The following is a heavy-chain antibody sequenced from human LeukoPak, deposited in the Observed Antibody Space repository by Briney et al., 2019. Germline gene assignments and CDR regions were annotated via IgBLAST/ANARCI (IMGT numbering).Heavy chain of an antibody. CDR2: ISSSSSTV. CDR3: ARNLITLIDDY. J-gene: IGHJ4*02. V-gene: IGHV3-48*02. Sequence: PGGSLRLSCEASGFTFRTYGMNWVRQAPGKGLEWVSYISSSSSTVYYADSVNGRFTISRDNAKNSLYLQMNSLRDDDTAVYYCARNLITLIDDYWGQGTLVTVSS. D-gene: IGHD3-22*01. CDR1: GFTFRTYG.